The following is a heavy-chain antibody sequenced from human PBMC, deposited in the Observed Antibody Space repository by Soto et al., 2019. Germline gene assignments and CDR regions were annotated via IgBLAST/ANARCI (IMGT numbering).Heavy chain of an antibody. D-gene: IGHD4-4*01. Sequence: GGSLRLSCAASGFTFSSYAMSWVRQAPGKGLEWVSAISGSGGSTYYADSVKGRFTISRDNSKNTLYLQMNSLRAEDTAVYYCAKFIRSMTTVTRGYFDYWRQGTLVTVSS. CDR2: ISGSGGST. V-gene: IGHV3-23*01. CDR1: GFTFSSYA. CDR3: AKFIRSMTTVTRGYFDY. J-gene: IGHJ4*02.